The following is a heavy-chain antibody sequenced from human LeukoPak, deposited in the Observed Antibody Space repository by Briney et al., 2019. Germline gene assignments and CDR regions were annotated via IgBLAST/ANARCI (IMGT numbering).Heavy chain of an antibody. J-gene: IGHJ6*03. Sequence: SETLSLTCTVSGGSISSGSYYWSWLRQPAGKGLEWIGRIYTSGSTNYNPSLKSRVTISVDTSKNQFSLKLSSVTAADTAVYYCAREGYDFWRSNYYYYMDVWGKGTTVTVSS. CDR1: GGSISSGSYY. V-gene: IGHV4-61*02. CDR2: IYTSGST. D-gene: IGHD3-3*01. CDR3: AREGYDFWRSNYYYYMDV.